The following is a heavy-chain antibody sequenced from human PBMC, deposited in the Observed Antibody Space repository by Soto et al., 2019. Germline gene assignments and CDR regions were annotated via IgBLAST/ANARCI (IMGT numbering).Heavy chain of an antibody. CDR3: AHSTIWGSYRSPFHS. V-gene: IGHV2-5*02. D-gene: IGHD3-16*02. J-gene: IGHJ4*02. Sequence: QITLKESGPTLVKPTQTLTLTCAFSGFSLNITGMGVGWIRQPPGKALEWLALIYWDDDRRYSPSLKRRLTISRATSKAQVVLTMTNMDPVDTATYYCAHSTIWGSYRSPFHSWGQGTLVTVSS. CDR2: IYWDDDR. CDR1: GFSLNITGMG.